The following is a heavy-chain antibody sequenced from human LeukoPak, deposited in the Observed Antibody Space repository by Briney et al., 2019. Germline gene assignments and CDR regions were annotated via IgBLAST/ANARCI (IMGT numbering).Heavy chain of an antibody. D-gene: IGHD5-18*01. Sequence: GASVKVSCKASGGTFSSYAISWVRQAPGQGLEWMGRIIPILGIANYAQKFQGRVTITADKSTSTAYMELSSLRSEDTAVYYCARDHLHSYGYGKFDYWGQGTLVTVSS. J-gene: IGHJ4*02. CDR1: GGTFSSYA. V-gene: IGHV1-69*04. CDR2: IIPILGIA. CDR3: ARDHLHSYGYGKFDY.